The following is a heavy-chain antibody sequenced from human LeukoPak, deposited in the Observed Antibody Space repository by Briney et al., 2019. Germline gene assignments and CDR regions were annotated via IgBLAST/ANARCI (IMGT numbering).Heavy chain of an antibody. J-gene: IGHJ4*02. Sequence: GGSLRLSCAASGFTFNSYSMHWVRQAPGKGLEWVAVISYDGNNKYYADSVKGRFTISRDNSKNTLYLQMNSLRTEDTAVYYCAQGKNVVLMVHTSPFDYWGQGTLVTVSS. CDR3: AQGKNVVLMVHTSPFDY. D-gene: IGHD2-8*01. V-gene: IGHV3-30-3*01. CDR2: ISYDGNNK. CDR1: GFTFNSYS.